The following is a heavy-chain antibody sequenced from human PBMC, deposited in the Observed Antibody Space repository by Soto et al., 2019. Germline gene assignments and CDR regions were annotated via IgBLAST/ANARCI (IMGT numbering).Heavy chain of an antibody. CDR1: GYTFTSYG. J-gene: IGHJ6*02. CDR2: ISAYNGNT. V-gene: IGHV1-18*01. Sequence: SVKVSCKASGYTFTSYGISWVRQAPGQGLEWMGWISAYNGNTNYAQKLQGRVTMTTDTSTSTAYMELRSLRSDDTAVYYCAVQYSGSYYYYYGMDVWGQGTTVTASS. CDR3: AVQYSGSYYYYYGMDV. D-gene: IGHD1-26*01.